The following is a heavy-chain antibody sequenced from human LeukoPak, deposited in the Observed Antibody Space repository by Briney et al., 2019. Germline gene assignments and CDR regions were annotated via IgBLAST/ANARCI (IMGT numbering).Heavy chain of an antibody. D-gene: IGHD3-10*01. J-gene: IGHJ4*02. V-gene: IGHV3-74*01. Sequence: GGPLRLSCAASGFTLSTYWMHWVRQAPGKGLVWVSRINSEGSSTTYADSVKGRFTISRDNAKNILYLQMNSLRAEDTAVYYCARETMVRGVIISTDFDYWGQGTLVTVSS. CDR1: GFTLSTYW. CDR2: INSEGSST. CDR3: ARETMVRGVIISTDFDY.